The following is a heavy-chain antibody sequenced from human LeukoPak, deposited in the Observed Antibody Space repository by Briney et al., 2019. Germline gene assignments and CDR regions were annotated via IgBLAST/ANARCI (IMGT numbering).Heavy chain of an antibody. V-gene: IGHV4-34*01. J-gene: IGHJ4*02. Sequence: SETLSLTCAVYGGSFSGYYWSWIRQPPGKGLEWIGEINHSGSTNYNPSLKSRVTISVDTSKNQSSLKLSSVTAAATAVYYCARAYYDSSGYYSSYFDYWGQGTLVTVSS. CDR2: INHSGST. D-gene: IGHD3-22*01. CDR3: ARAYYDSSGYYSSYFDY. CDR1: GGSFSGYY.